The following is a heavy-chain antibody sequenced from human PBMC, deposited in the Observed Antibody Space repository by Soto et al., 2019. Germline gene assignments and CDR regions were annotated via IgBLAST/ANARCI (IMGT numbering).Heavy chain of an antibody. V-gene: IGHV3-30-3*01. J-gene: IGHJ6*02. CDR3: ARDFVQAGYYYYYGMEV. Sequence: GGSLRLSCAASGFTFSSYAMHWVRQAPGKGLEWVAVISYDGSNKYYADSVKGRFTISRDNSKNTLYLQMNSLRAEDTAVYYCARDFVQAGYYYYYGMEVWGQGNTVTV. D-gene: IGHD1-1*01. CDR1: GFTFSSYA. CDR2: ISYDGSNK.